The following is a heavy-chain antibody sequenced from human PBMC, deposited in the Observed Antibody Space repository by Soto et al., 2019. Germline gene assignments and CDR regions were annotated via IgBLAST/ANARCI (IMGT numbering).Heavy chain of an antibody. D-gene: IGHD3-3*01. CDR3: ARGVFWNGYPVYFDC. J-gene: IGHJ4*02. V-gene: IGHV4-59*01. CDR2: IYYSGST. CDR1: GGSINTYY. Sequence: PSESLSLTCIVSGGSINTYYWSWIRQPPGRGLEWIGYIYYSGSTYYNPSFKSRVTMSVDTSKNHLSLNLSSVTAADTAVYYCARGVFWNGYPVYFDCWGQGTLITVSS.